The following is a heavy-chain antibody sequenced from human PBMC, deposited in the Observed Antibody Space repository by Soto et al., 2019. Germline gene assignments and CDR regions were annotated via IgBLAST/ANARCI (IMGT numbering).Heavy chain of an antibody. J-gene: IGHJ4*02. Sequence: PSQTLSLTCAISGDSVSSNTVAWNWIRQSPSRGFEWLGRTYYRSKWYDDYAESVKSRITINPDTSKNQFSLHLNSVTAADTAVYYCARDKITGLFDYWGQGTLVTVSS. CDR2: TYYRSKWYD. V-gene: IGHV6-1*01. D-gene: IGHD2-8*02. CDR3: ARDKITGLFDY. CDR1: GDSVSSNTVA.